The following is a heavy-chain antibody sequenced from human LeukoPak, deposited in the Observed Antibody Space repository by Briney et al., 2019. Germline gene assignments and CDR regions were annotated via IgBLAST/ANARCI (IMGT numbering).Heavy chain of an antibody. D-gene: IGHD3-3*01. Sequence: ASVKVSCKASGYTFNSYGTSWVRQAPGQGLEWMGWISPDSGNTHYVQKFQGRVTMTTDTSTSTAYMELTSLRSDDTAVYYCARIEYYFWSRYYGIDYWGQGALVSVS. CDR3: ARIEYYFWSRYYGIDY. CDR1: GYTFNSYG. J-gene: IGHJ4*02. V-gene: IGHV1-18*01. CDR2: ISPDSGNT.